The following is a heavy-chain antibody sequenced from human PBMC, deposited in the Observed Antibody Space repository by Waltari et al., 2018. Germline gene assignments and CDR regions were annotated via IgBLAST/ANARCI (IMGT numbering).Heavy chain of an antibody. CDR3: ARGGLNNYYNSFDN. V-gene: IGHV3-48*03. CDR1: GFTFFVHE. J-gene: IGHJ4*02. Sequence: EAQLVESGGGLVQSGGSLRLSCVASGFTFFVHEMNWVRQAPGRGLEWLASIGSIETTTSYADSGKGRFTSSRDNAKNSVFLQMDSPRAADTAVYFCARGGLNNYYNSFDNWGEGTLVTVSS. CDR2: IGSIETTT. D-gene: IGHD3-10*01.